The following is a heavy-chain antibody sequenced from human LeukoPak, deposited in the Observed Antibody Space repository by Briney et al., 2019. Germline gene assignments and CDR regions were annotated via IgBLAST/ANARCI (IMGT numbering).Heavy chain of an antibody. CDR1: GYTLTAYY. CDR3: ARGYCSGGTCYLVKNWLAP. Sequence: GASVKVSCKASGYTLTAYYIYWLRQAPGQGLEWVGLINPNSGSTDFAQNFQGRDTMTRDTSKSTPYMALSRLRADATAVYFCARGYCSGGTCYLVKNWLAPWCWGHRVPVSS. V-gene: IGHV1-2*06. CDR2: INPNSGST. D-gene: IGHD2-15*01. J-gene: IGHJ5*02.